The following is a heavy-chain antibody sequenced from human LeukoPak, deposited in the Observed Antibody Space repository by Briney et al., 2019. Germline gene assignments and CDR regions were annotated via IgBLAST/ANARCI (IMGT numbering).Heavy chain of an antibody. V-gene: IGHV4-4*08. CDR1: GGSLFSYY. Sequence: SETLSLTCTVSGGSLFSYYWNWIRQSPGKGLEWIGFIYPNGITSYNPSLMSRGSISIATSRNQFSLRLTSVTAADTAMYYCARRAYYDSSGYHPTAGYFDPWGRGTLVTVSS. J-gene: IGHJ2*01. CDR3: ARRAYYDSSGYHPTAGYFDP. D-gene: IGHD3-22*01. CDR2: IYPNGIT.